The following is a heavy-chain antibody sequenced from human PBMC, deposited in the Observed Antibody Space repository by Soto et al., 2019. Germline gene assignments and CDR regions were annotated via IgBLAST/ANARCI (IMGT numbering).Heavy chain of an antibody. D-gene: IGHD2-2*01. Sequence: VGSLRLSCAASGFTFSAYVLNWVRQAPGKGLEWVAVISFDASDKQYADSVKGRFTISRDNSKNMMYLQMYSLRAEDTAVYYCAKDVSRRTDYYFGMDVWGQGTTVTVSS. CDR3: AKDVSRRTDYYFGMDV. J-gene: IGHJ6*02. V-gene: IGHV3-30*18. CDR1: GFTFSAYV. CDR2: ISFDASDK.